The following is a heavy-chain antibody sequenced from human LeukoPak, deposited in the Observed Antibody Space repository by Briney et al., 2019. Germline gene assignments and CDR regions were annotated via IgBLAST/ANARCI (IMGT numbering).Heavy chain of an antibody. D-gene: IGHD3-3*01. CDR3: AKGLYDFWSGYYLGY. CDR2: ISYDGSNK. CDR1: GFTFSSYG. J-gene: IGHJ4*02. Sequence: SGGSLRLSCAASGFTFSSYGMHWVRQAPGKGLEWVAVISYDGSNKYYADSVKGRFTISRDSSKNTLYLQMNSLRAEDTAVYYCAKGLYDFWSGYYLGYWGQGTLVTVSS. V-gene: IGHV3-30*18.